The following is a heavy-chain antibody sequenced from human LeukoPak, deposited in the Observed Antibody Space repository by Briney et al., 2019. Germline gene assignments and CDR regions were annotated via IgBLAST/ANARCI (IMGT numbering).Heavy chain of an antibody. V-gene: IGHV4-61*02. J-gene: IGHJ4*02. CDR3: ARGDGYNFDY. Sequence: SQSLSLTCTVAGGSISSGRYYWSWIRQPAGKGLEWIGRIYTSGSTNYNPSLKSRATISVDTSKNQFSLKLSSVTAADTAVYYCARGDGYNFDYWGQGTLVTVSS. CDR1: GGSISSGRYY. CDR2: IYTSGST. D-gene: IGHD5-24*01.